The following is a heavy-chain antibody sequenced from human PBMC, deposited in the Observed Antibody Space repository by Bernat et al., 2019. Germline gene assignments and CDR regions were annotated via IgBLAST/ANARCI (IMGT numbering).Heavy chain of an antibody. V-gene: IGHV3-30*02. CDR2: IRYDGTNK. Sequence: QVQLVESGEGVVQPGGSLRLSCGASGFTFSTYGMHWVRQAPGKGLEWVAFIRYDGTNKYYADSVKGRFTISRDNSKNTLFLQMNSLRAEDTAVYYCAKVLGHDYGVTNWYFDLWGRGTLVTVSS. D-gene: IGHD4-17*01. CDR3: AKVLGHDYGVTNWYFDL. J-gene: IGHJ2*01. CDR1: GFTFSTYG.